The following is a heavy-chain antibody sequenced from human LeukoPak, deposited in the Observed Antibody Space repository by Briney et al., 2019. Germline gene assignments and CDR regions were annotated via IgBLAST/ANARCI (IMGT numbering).Heavy chain of an antibody. V-gene: IGHV3-74*01. CDR1: GFSFSGHW. CDR3: AKDLRWRRLGYFQH. J-gene: IGHJ1*01. CDR2: ISPTGSTT. Sequence: PGGSLRLSCTASGFSFSGHWMHWARQLPGKGLVWVSRISPTGSTTSYADSVKGRFTISRDNAKNSLYLQMNSLRAEDTALYYCAKDLRWRRLGYFQHWGQGTLVTVSS. D-gene: IGHD4-23*01.